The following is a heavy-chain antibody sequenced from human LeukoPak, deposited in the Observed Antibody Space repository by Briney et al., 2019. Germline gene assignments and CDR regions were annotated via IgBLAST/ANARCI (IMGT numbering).Heavy chain of an antibody. CDR1: GGSISSYY. CDR3: ARGGLDDRGYYYMDV. D-gene: IGHD3/OR15-3a*01. J-gene: IGHJ6*03. Sequence: SETLSLTCTVSGGSISSYYWSWIRQPPGKGLEWIGYIYYSGSTNYNPSLKSRVTISVDTSKNQFSLKLSSVTAADTAVYYCARGGLDDRGYYYMDVWGKGTTVTVSS. V-gene: IGHV4-59*08. CDR2: IYYSGST.